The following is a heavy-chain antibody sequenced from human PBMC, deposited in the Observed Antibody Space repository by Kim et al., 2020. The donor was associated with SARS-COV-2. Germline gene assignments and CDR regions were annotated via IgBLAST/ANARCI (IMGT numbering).Heavy chain of an antibody. CDR1: GGSFSGYY. Sequence: SETLSLTCAVYGGSFSGYYWSWIRQPPGKGLEWIGEINHSGSTNYNPSLKSRVTISVDTSKNQFSLKLSSVTAADTAVYYCAGGLLWFGELFPMGYYYYGMDVWGQGTTVTVSS. CDR2: INHSGST. CDR3: AGGLLWFGELFPMGYYYYGMDV. D-gene: IGHD3-10*01. V-gene: IGHV4-34*01. J-gene: IGHJ6*02.